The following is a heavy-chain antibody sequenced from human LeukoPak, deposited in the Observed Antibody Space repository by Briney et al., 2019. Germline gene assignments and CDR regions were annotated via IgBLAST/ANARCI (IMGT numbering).Heavy chain of an antibody. Sequence: GGSLRLSCVVSGFTFSGSAVHWVRQASGKGLEWVGRIRSKANNYATAYAASVKGRFTISRDDSKNTAYLQMNSLKTEDTAVYYCAKDRNDWKQGIDSWGQGTLVTVST. CDR1: GFTFSGSA. D-gene: IGHD1-1*01. V-gene: IGHV3-73*01. CDR2: IRSKANNYAT. J-gene: IGHJ4*02. CDR3: AKDRNDWKQGIDS.